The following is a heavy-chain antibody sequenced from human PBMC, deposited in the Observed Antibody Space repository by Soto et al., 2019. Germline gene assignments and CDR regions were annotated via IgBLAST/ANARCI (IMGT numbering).Heavy chain of an antibody. CDR2: ISSSGSDI. CDR1: GFTFSGYE. D-gene: IGHD3-22*01. Sequence: PGGSLRLSCAASGFTFSGYEMYWVRQAPGKGLEWLSYISSSGSDIYYADSVKGRFTISRDNAKNSLYLHMNSLRAEDTAVYYCARGYYDSTTEDYWGQGT. V-gene: IGHV3-48*03. CDR3: ARGYYDSTTEDY. J-gene: IGHJ4*02.